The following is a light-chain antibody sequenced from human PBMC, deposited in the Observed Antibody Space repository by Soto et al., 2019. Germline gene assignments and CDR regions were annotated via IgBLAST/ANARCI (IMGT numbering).Light chain of an antibody. CDR3: HKYKNWPLT. CDR1: QIVSIN. Sequence: EIVLTQSPATLFLFAGERATLSCMASQIVSINLACYQQKPGQAPRLLIYGASTRSTGIPARFIGSGSGTDFTPPTSSLQSEDFAVYTFHKYKNWPLTFGGGTKVDIK. J-gene: IGKJ4*01. CDR2: GAS. V-gene: IGKV3-15*01.